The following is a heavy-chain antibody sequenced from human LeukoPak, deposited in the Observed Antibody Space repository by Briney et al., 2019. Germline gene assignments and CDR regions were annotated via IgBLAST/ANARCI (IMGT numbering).Heavy chain of an antibody. CDR1: GFTFSSYA. D-gene: IGHD6-6*01. V-gene: IGHV3-23*01. CDR3: AKVEAARPGGHLVG. J-gene: IGHJ4*02. CDR2: ISGSGGST. Sequence: GGSLRLSCAASGFTFSSYAMSWVRQAPGKGLEWVSAISGSGGSTYYADSVKGRFTISRDYSKNTLYLQTNSLRAEDTAVYYCAKVEAARPGGHLVGWGQGTLVTVSS.